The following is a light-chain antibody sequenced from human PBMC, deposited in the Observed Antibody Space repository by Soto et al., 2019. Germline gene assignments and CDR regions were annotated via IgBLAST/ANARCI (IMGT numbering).Light chain of an antibody. J-gene: IGKJ1*01. CDR1: HSISTW. Sequence: DIQMTQSPSTLSASVGDRVTITCRASHSISTWLAWYQQKPGRAPRLLIYDVSTLESGVPPRFSGSGSGTEFTITITSLQPDDFATYYCQQSYSNPLTFGPGTKVEIK. CDR3: QQSYSNPLT. V-gene: IGKV1-5*01. CDR2: DVS.